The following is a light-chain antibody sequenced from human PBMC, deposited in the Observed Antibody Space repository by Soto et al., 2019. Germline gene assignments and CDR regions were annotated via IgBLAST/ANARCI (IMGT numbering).Light chain of an antibody. CDR2: AAS. J-gene: IGKJ5*01. Sequence: AILMTQSPSSFSASTGDRVTITCRASQGISSYLAWYQQKPGKAPKLLIYAASTLQSGVPSRFSGSGSGTDFTLTISCLQSEDFATYYCQQYYSYPITFGQRTRLEI. V-gene: IGKV1-8*01. CDR1: QGISSY. CDR3: QQYYSYPIT.